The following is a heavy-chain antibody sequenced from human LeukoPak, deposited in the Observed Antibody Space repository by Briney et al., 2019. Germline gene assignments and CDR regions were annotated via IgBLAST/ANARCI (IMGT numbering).Heavy chain of an antibody. CDR1: GGSISSSNW. V-gene: IGHV4-4*02. J-gene: IGHJ5*02. CDR3: ASLYSGYKNWFDP. D-gene: IGHD5-12*01. Sequence: SGTLSLTCAVSGGSISSSNWWSWVRQPPGKGLEWIGEIYHSGSTNYNPSLKSRVTISVDKSKNQFSLKLSSVTAADTAVYYCASLYSGYKNWFDPWGQGTLVTVSS. CDR2: IYHSGST.